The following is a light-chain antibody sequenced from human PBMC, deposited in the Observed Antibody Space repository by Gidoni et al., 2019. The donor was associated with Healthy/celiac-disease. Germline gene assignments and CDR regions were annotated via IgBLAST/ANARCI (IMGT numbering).Light chain of an antibody. J-gene: IGKJ1*01. CDR2: GAS. CDR1: QRVSSSY. Sequence: EIVLTQSPGPLSLSPGERATLSCRDSQRVSSSYLAWYQQKPGQAPRLLIYGASSRATGIPDRFSGSGSGTDFTLTISRLEPEDFAVYYCQQYGSSPWTSGQXTKVEIK. V-gene: IGKV3-20*01. CDR3: QQYGSSPWT.